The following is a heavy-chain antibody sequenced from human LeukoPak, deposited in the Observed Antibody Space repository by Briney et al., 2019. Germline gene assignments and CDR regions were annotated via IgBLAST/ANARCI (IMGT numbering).Heavy chain of an antibody. V-gene: IGHV4-59*01. CDR2: IYYSGIT. CDR3: ARGADSSGYYSIFYFDY. J-gene: IGHJ4*02. D-gene: IGHD3-22*01. CDR1: GGSISSYY. Sequence: SETLSLTCTVSGGSISSYYWNWIRQPPGKGLEWIGYIYYSGITNYNPSLKSRVTISVDPSKIQFSLKLSSVTAADTAVYYCARGADSSGYYSIFYFDYWGQGTLVTVSS.